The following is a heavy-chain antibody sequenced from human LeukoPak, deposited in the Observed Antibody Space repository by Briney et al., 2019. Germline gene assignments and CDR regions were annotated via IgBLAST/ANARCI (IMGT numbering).Heavy chain of an antibody. J-gene: IGHJ6*02. CDR1: GFTVTSNY. V-gene: IGHV3-53*04. CDR2: IYSDAST. Sequence: PGGSLRLSCAASGFTVTSNYMSWVRQAPGKGLEWVSVIYSDASTYYADSVKGRFTISRHSSKNTLYLQMNSLRTEDTAVYYCARPNYVWRTYRGAIDVWGQGTTVTVSS. CDR3: ARPNYVWRTYRGAIDV. D-gene: IGHD3-16*01.